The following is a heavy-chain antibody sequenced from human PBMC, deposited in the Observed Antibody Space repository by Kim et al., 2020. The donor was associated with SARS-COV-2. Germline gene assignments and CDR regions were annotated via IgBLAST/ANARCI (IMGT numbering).Heavy chain of an antibody. J-gene: IGHJ5*02. V-gene: IGHV1-18*01. CDR1: GYTFTSYG. CDR3: VRDVDTAMGGNWFDP. CDR2: ISAYKGNT. D-gene: IGHD5-18*01. Sequence: ASVKVSCKASGYTFTSYGISWVRQAPGQGREWMGWISAYKGNTNYAQKRQGRVTMTTDTSPSTADMELRSLRSDDTAVYYCVRDVDTAMGGNWFDPWGEGTLVTVSS.